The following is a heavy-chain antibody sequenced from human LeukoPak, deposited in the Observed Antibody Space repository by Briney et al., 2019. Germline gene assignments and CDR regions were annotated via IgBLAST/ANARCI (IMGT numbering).Heavy chain of an antibody. D-gene: IGHD3-9*01. Sequence: ASVKVSCKVSGYSITELFTHWVRQAPGKGLEWMGGFDPGSGEIIYEQKFQDRVTMTEDTSTDTAYMELSSLRSEDTTLYYCATGTHYDLLPFWGQGTLVTVSS. CDR2: FDPGSGEI. CDR3: ATGTHYDLLPF. CDR1: GYSITELF. J-gene: IGHJ4*02. V-gene: IGHV1-24*01.